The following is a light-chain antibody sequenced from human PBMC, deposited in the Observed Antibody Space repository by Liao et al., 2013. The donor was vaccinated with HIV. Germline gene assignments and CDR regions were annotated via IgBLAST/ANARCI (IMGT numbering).Light chain of an antibody. V-gene: IGLV3-1*01. CDR1: KLGDKY. Sequence: SYELTQPPSVSVSPGQTASITCSGDKLGDKYACWYQQKPGQSPVLVIYQDNKRPSGIPVRFSGSNSGNTATLTISGTQPMDEADYYCQAWDSTTVVFGGGTKLTVL. J-gene: IGLJ2*01. CDR3: QAWDSTTVV. CDR2: QDN.